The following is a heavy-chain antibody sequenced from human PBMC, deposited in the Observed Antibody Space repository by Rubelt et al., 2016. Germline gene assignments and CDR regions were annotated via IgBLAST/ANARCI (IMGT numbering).Heavy chain of an antibody. Sequence: QVQLQQWGAGLLKPSETLSLTCAVYGGSFSGYYWSWIRQPPGKGLEWLGEINHSGSTNYNPSLKSRVTIAGDTSTNQCSRKRSSVTAADTAVYYWARGRRGSSSWLGRDYYGMDVWGQGTTVTVSS. V-gene: IGHV4-34*01. CDR3: ARGRRGSSSWLGRDYYGMDV. CDR2: INHSGST. CDR1: GGSFSGYY. D-gene: IGHD6-13*01. J-gene: IGHJ6*02.